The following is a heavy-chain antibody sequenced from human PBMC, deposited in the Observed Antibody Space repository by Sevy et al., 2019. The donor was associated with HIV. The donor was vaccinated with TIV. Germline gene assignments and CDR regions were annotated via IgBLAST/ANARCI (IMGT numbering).Heavy chain of an antibody. CDR3: AKAPPYGAGSYPNWFDP. D-gene: IGHD3-10*01. J-gene: IGHJ5*02. CDR2: IRGNGGSK. Sequence: GGSLRLSCAASGFTFSSYAMRWVRQPPGKGLEWVSAIRGNGGSKYYADSVKGRFTISRDNSKNTIYLQMNSLRAEDTAVYYCAKAPPYGAGSYPNWFDPWGQGTLVTVSS. V-gene: IGHV3-23*01. CDR1: GFTFSSYA.